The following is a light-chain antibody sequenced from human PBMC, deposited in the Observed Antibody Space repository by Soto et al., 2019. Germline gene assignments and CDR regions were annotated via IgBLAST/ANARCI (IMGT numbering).Light chain of an antibody. J-gene: IGKJ5*01. CDR1: QGIHKY. CDR3: LQHNFYPPT. Sequence: DIQMTQSPSAMSASVGDRVTITCRASQGIHKYLAWFQQKPGKVPKRLIYGASNLQSGVPSRFSGSGSGTAFSLTIGSLQPEDFATYYGLQHNFYPPTFGQGTRLE. V-gene: IGKV1-17*03. CDR2: GAS.